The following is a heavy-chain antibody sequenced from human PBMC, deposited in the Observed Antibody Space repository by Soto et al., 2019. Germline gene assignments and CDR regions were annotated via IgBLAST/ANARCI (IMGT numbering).Heavy chain of an antibody. CDR1: VYTLTSGG. CDR3: ARDMGQDY. Sequence: ASVKFACKGSVYTLTSGGMSWVRQAPGQGLEWMGWMSAYNGNTNYAQKLQGRVTMTTDTSTSTAYMELRSLRSDHTAVYYCARDMGQDYWRQGTLVTVS. CDR2: MSAYNGNT. J-gene: IGHJ4*02. V-gene: IGHV1-18*01. D-gene: IGHD3-10*01.